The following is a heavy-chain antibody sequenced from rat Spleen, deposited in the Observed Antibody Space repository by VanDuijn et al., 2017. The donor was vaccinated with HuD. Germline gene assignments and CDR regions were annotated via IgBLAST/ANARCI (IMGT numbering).Heavy chain of an antibody. D-gene: IGHD2-1*01. V-gene: IGHV5-29*01. J-gene: IGHJ1*01. Sequence: EVQLVESDGGLVQPGRSLKLSCAASGFTFSDYYMAWVRQAPTKGLEWVATISYDGSSTYYRDSVKGRFTISRDNAKSTLYLQMDSLRSEDTATYYCAREVLRYFDFWGPGTMVTVSS. CDR2: ISYDGSST. CDR3: AREVLRYFDF. CDR1: GFTFSDYY.